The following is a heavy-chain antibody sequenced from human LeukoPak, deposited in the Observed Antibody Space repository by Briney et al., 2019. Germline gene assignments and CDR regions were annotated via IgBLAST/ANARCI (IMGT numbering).Heavy chain of an antibody. D-gene: IGHD3-22*01. V-gene: IGHV4-59*01. CDR2: IYYSGSA. CDR3: AREGIYYYDSSGSSGAFDI. Sequence: KPSETLSLTCTVSGGSISSYYWSWLRQPPGKGLEWIGYIYYSGSANYNPSLKSRVTISVDTSKNQFSLKLSSVTAADTAVYYCAREGIYYYDSSGSSGAFDIWGQGTMVTVSS. J-gene: IGHJ3*02. CDR1: GGSISSYY.